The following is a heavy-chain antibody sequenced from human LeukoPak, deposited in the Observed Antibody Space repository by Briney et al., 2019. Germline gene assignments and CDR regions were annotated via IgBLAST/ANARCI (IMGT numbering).Heavy chain of an antibody. CDR1: GYTFTSYD. V-gene: IGHV1-2*02. J-gene: IGHJ4*02. D-gene: IGHD6-13*01. CDR3: AREQQLVGGLDY. Sequence: ASVKVSCKASGYTFTSYDINWVRQATGQGLEWMGWINPNSGGTNYAQKFQGRVTMTRDTSISTAYMELGRLRSDDTAVYYCAREQQLVGGLDYWGQGTLVTVSS. CDR2: INPNSGGT.